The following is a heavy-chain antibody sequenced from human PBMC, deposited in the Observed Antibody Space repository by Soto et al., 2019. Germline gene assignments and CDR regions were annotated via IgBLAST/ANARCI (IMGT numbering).Heavy chain of an antibody. J-gene: IGHJ6*02. V-gene: IGHV5-51*03. Sequence: PGESLKISCKGSGYSFTSYWIGWVRQMPGKGLEWMGVIYPGDSDTRYSPSFQGQVTISADKSISTAYLQWSSLKASDTAMYYCAGGGVRGVITRTRDYYGMDVWGQGTTVTVSS. CDR2: IYPGDSDT. CDR3: AGGGVRGVITRTRDYYGMDV. D-gene: IGHD3-10*01. CDR1: GYSFTSYW.